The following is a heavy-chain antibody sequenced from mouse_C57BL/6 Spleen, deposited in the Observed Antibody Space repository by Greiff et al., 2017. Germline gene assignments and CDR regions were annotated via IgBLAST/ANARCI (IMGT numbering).Heavy chain of an antibody. CDR3: ARSRPNYSNSWFAD. J-gene: IGHJ3*01. D-gene: IGHD2-5*01. Sequence: QVQLPQPGAELVMPGASVKLSCKASGYTFTSYWMPWVKQRPGQGLEWIGEIDPSNSYTTYTQKFKRKSILTVDKSSSTAYMQLSSLTSEDSAVYYCARSRPNYSNSWFADWGHALLVTVSA. CDR1: GYTFTSYW. CDR2: IDPSNSYT. V-gene: IGHV1-69*01.